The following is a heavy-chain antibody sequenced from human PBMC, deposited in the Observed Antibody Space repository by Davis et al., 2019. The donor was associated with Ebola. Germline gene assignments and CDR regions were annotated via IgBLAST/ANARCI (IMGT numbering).Heavy chain of an antibody. CDR3: ASRLNSNYRQIYYYYYGMDV. CDR1: GFTFSSYS. D-gene: IGHD4-11*01. J-gene: IGHJ6*02. V-gene: IGHV3-53*01. CDR2: IYSGGST. Sequence: GGSLRLSCAASGFTFSSYSMNWVRQAPGKGLEWVSVIYSGGSTYYADSVKGRFTISRDNSKNTLYLQMNSPRAEDTAVYYCASRLNSNYRQIYYYYYGMDVWGQGTTVTVSS.